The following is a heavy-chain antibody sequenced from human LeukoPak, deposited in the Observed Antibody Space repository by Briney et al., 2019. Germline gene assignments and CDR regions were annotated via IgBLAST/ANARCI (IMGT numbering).Heavy chain of an antibody. D-gene: IGHD1-1*01. J-gene: IGHJ6*02. Sequence: TGGSLRLSCAASGFTFSSYGMHWVRQAPGKGLEWVAVISYDGSNKYYADSVKGRFTISRDNSKNTLYLQMNSLRAEDTAVYYCAKDHERTSEFWAYYYYGIDVWGQGTTVTVSS. V-gene: IGHV3-30*18. CDR3: AKDHERTSEFWAYYYYGIDV. CDR2: ISYDGSNK. CDR1: GFTFSSYG.